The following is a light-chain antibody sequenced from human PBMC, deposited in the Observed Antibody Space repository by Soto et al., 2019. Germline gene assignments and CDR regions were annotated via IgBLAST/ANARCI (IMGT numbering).Light chain of an antibody. CDR3: KYYDSSLSGLV. V-gene: IGLV1-40*01. CDR2: GNI. Sequence: QSVLTLPPSVSGAPGHRVTISCTGSSSNIWSSYNVLCYQQLPGTAHKLLIYGNINRPSRVPDRFSGSKSGTSASLSITGLRAEDEPDNLCKYYDSSLSGLVFGGGTKPTVL. CDR1: SSNIWSSYN. J-gene: IGLJ3*02.